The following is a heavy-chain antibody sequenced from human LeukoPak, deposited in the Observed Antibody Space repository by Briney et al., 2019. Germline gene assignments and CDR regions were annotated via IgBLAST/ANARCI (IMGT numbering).Heavy chain of an antibody. J-gene: IGHJ4*02. CDR3: AREYYYDSSGYPTGYYFDY. Sequence: SETLSLTCTVSGGSISSSSYYRGWIRQPPGTGLEWIGSIYYSGSTYYNPSLKGRVTISVDTSKNQFSLQLNSVTPEDTAVYYCAREYYYDSSGYPTGYYFDYWGQGTLVTVSS. D-gene: IGHD3-22*01. V-gene: IGHV4-39*02. CDR1: GGSISSSSYY. CDR2: IYYSGST.